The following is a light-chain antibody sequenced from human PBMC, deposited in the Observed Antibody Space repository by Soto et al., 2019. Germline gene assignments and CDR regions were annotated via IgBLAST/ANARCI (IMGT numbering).Light chain of an antibody. CDR2: TND. V-gene: IGLV1-44*01. Sequence: QSVLTQAPSASGTPGQRVTISCSGSSSNIGSNSVNWYQQLPGTAPKLLIYTNDQRPSGVPDRFSGSKSGTSASLAISGLQSEDEADYYCAAWDNSLNAYVFGTGTKVSVL. J-gene: IGLJ1*01. CDR1: SSNIGSNS. CDR3: AAWDNSLNAYV.